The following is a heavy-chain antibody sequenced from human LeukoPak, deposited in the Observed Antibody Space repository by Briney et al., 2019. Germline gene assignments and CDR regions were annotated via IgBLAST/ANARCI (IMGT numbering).Heavy chain of an antibody. CDR1: GFTFSKYT. J-gene: IGHJ3*02. V-gene: IGHV3-21*04. CDR3: AKMAIPGGNSAHAFDI. Sequence: PGVSLRLSCAASGFTFSKYTMNWIRQAPGNGLEWISSISSSSGYIYYADSVKGRFTISRGKAKYSLYLQMTSLRAEDTAVYYCAKMAIPGGNSAHAFDIWGKGTTVTISS. CDR2: ISSSSGYI. D-gene: IGHD4-23*01.